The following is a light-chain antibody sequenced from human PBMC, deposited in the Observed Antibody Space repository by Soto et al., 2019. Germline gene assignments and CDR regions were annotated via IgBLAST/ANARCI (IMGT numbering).Light chain of an antibody. CDR1: QSVSSN. V-gene: IGKV3-15*01. CDR2: GAS. J-gene: IGKJ1*01. CDR3: QQYNNWPPWT. Sequence: EIVMTQSPATLSVSPGERATLSCRASQSVSSNLAWYQQKPGQALRLLIYGASTRATGTPARFSGSGSGTEFTLTISSLQSEDFAVYYCQQYNNWPPWTFGQGTKVDTK.